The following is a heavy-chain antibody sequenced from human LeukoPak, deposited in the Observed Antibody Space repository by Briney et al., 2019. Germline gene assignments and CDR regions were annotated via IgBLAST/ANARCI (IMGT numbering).Heavy chain of an antibody. CDR2: IYYSGST. D-gene: IGHD2-21*02. CDR1: GGSISSYY. V-gene: IGHV4-59*01. Sequence: ASETLSLTCTVAGGSISSYYWSWIRQPPGKGLEWIGYIYYSGSTNYNPSLKSRVTISVDTSKNQFSLKLSSVTAADTAVYYCARERPAYCGGDCYPGAFGIWGQGTMVTVSS. J-gene: IGHJ3*02. CDR3: ARERPAYCGGDCYPGAFGI.